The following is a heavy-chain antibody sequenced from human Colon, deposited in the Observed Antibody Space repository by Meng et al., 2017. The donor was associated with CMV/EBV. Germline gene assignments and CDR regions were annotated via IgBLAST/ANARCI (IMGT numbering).Heavy chain of an antibody. J-gene: IGHJ4*02. V-gene: IGHV4-39*07. CDR1: XDSIRSSSYY. D-gene: IGHD6-13*01. Sequence: QLQLQESGPGLVKPSXXXXLXXXVSXDSIRSSSYYWGWIRQPPGKGLEWIAMIYYSGATYYNPSLKSRVTIFLDSSKNQFSLNLNSVTAADTAVYYCARAGPYGSIGAAGRLDYWGQGTLVTVSS. CDR2: IYYSGAT. CDR3: ARAGPYGSIGAAGRLDY.